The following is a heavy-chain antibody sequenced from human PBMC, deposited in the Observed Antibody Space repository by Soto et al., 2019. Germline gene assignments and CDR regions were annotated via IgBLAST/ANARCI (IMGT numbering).Heavy chain of an antibody. CDR1: GFTFSSYA. D-gene: IGHD2-2*01. J-gene: IGHJ4*02. CDR2: ISGSGGST. Sequence: GGSLRLSCAASGFTFSSYAMSWVRQAPGKGLEWVSAISGSGGSTYYADSVKGRFTISRDNSKNTLYLQMNSLRAEDTAVYYCAKGDIVVVPALEPWVYWGQGTLVTVSS. CDR3: AKGDIVVVPALEPWVY. V-gene: IGHV3-23*01.